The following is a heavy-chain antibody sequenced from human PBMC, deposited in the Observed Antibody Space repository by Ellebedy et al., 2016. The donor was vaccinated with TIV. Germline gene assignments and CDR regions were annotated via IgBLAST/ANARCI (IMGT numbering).Heavy chain of an antibody. J-gene: IGHJ4*02. D-gene: IGHD4-11*01. V-gene: IGHV3-53*01. Sequence: GESLKISCAASGFTVSSNYMSWVRQAPGRGLEWVSTIYSSGGTYYAGSVKGRFTISRDNAKNSLYLQMNSLRAEDTAVYYCARVWTTVITVNFDYWGQGTLVTVSS. CDR1: GFTVSSNY. CDR2: IYSSGGT. CDR3: ARVWTTVITVNFDY.